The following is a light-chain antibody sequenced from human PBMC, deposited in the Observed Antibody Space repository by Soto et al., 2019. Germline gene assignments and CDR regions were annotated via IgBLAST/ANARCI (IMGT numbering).Light chain of an antibody. CDR2: EVS. V-gene: IGLV2-14*01. CDR3: SSFSSITREV. J-gene: IGLJ2*01. Sequence: QSALTQPASVSGSPGQSITISCTGTSSDVGGYNHVSWYQQHPGKAPKLIIYEVSNRPSGVSHRFSGSKSGNTASLTISGLQTEDEADYYCSSFSSITREVFGGGTKLTVL. CDR1: SSDVGGYNH.